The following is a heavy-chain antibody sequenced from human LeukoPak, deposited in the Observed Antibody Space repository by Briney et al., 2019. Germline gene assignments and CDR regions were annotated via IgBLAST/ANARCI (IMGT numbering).Heavy chain of an antibody. J-gene: IGHJ4*01. D-gene: IGHD3-10*01. Sequence: GGSLRLSCTGSGFTFSSYTLHWVRQAPGKGLEWVSYIDSTSAYKLYTGSVEGRFTISRDNAKNSLYLQMNSLRAEDTAVYYCARDTSGSYSITYVDYWGHGALVTVSA. V-gene: IGHV3-21*01. CDR2: IDSTSAYK. CDR1: GFTFSSYT. CDR3: ARDTSGSYSITYVDY.